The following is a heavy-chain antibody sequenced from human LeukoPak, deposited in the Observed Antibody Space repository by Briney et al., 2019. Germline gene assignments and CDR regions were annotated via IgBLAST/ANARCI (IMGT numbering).Heavy chain of an antibody. V-gene: IGHV3-33*01. CDR2: IWYDGSNK. CDR3: ARDLKVRADIVATMGY. D-gene: IGHD5-12*01. J-gene: IGHJ4*02. CDR1: GFTFSSYG. Sequence: PGGSLRLSCAASGFTFSSYGMHWVRQAPGKGLEWVAVIWYDGSNKYYADSVKGRFTISRDNSKNTLYLQMNSLRAEDTAVYYCARDLKVRADIVATMGYWGQGTLVTVSS.